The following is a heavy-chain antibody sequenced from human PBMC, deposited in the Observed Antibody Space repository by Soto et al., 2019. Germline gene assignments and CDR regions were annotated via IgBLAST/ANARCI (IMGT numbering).Heavy chain of an antibody. Sequence: PSETLSLTCVVSGGSLSDYFWSWIRQPPGMALEWIGEINHLGSINYNPSLKSRVTMSVDTSKNQFSLKLNSVTAADTAVYYCARDSGNYYDSLTGYQSYYYMYVWGKGTTVTVSS. CDR3: ARDSGNYYDSLTGYQSYYYMYV. V-gene: IGHV4-34*01. CDR1: GGSLSDYF. D-gene: IGHD3-9*01. CDR2: INHLGSI. J-gene: IGHJ6*03.